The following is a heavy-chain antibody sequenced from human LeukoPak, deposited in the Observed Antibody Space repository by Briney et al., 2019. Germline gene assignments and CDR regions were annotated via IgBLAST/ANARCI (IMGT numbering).Heavy chain of an antibody. D-gene: IGHD3-16*02. CDR3: TRDSYQSDYYYGMDV. V-gene: IGHV3-74*01. J-gene: IGHJ6*02. CDR2: INTDGRST. Sequence: AGGSLRLSCAASGFTFSSYWMHWVRQAPGEGLLWVSRINTDGRSTSYADSVKGRFTISRDNARNTLYPQMNSLRVDDTAVYYCTRDSYQSDYYYGMDVWGQGTTVTVSS. CDR1: GFTFSSYW.